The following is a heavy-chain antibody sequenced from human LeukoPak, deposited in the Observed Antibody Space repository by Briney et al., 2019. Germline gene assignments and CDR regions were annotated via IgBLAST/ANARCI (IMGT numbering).Heavy chain of an antibody. V-gene: IGHV1-8*01. Sequence: ASVKVSCKASGYTFTSYEINWVRQASGQGLEWMGWMNPDSGDTAYSQKFQGRITMTRSTSISTAYMELSSLRSEDTAVYYCAADRTDYYDSSGYYVVSWFDPWGQGTLVTVSS. J-gene: IGHJ5*02. CDR3: AADRTDYYDSSGYYVVSWFDP. CDR1: GYTFTSYE. CDR2: MNPDSGDT. D-gene: IGHD3-22*01.